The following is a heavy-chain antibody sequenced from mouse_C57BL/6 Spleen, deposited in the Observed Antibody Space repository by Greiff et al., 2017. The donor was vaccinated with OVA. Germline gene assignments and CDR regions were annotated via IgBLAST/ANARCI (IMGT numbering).Heavy chain of an antibody. D-gene: IGHD1-1*01. V-gene: IGHV1-50*01. J-gene: IGHJ4*01. CDR1: GYTFTSYW. CDR2: IDPSDSYT. CDR3: ARWSSSEAMDY. Sequence: VQLQQPGAELVKPGASVKLSCKASGYTFTSYWMQWVKQRPGQGLEWIGEIDPSDSYTNYNQKFKGKATLTVDTSSSTAYMQLSSLTSEDSAVYYCARWSSSEAMDYWGQGTSVTVSS.